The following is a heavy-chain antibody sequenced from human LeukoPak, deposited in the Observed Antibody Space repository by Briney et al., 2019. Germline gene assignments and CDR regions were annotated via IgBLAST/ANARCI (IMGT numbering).Heavy chain of an antibody. D-gene: IGHD2-15*01. CDR1: GASISSSSHY. CDR2: VYYSGRT. Sequence: PSATLSLTCTVSGASISSSSHYWGWIRQPPGKELQWIASVYYSGRTNYNPSLKSRVTISVDTSEKQFSLQVNSVTAADTAVYYCARQGSAYYFDFWGQGLPVTVSS. J-gene: IGHJ4*02. CDR3: ARQGSAYYFDF. V-gene: IGHV4-39*01.